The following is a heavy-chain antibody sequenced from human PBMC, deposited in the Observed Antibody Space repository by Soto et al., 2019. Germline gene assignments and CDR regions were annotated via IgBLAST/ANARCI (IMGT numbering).Heavy chain of an antibody. CDR3: VRDLALMADY. Sequence: GGSLRLSCVASGFNLNTYGIYWVRQAPGKGLQWVAQILCDGSKKHYADSVRGRFTITRDNSKNTVYLQMDSLRVDDTAMYYCVRDLALMADYWGQGTLVTVSS. V-gene: IGHV3-30*03. CDR1: GFNLNTYG. J-gene: IGHJ4*02. CDR2: ILCDGSKK. D-gene: IGHD3-16*01.